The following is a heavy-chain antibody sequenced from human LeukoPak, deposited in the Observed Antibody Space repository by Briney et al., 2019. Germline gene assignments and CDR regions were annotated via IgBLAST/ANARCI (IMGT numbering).Heavy chain of an antibody. V-gene: IGHV4-59*01. D-gene: IGHD5-12*01. J-gene: IGHJ6*02. Sequence: SETLSLTCSVSGGSIDVSYWTWIRQPPGKGLEWIGYISVGGGTSYNPSLKGRVTISVDASRNQFSLRLISVTAADTAVYYCARETPSRSDYDTWGERYYFYGMNVWGQGTTVTVSS. CDR3: ARETPSRSDYDTWGERYYFYGMNV. CDR2: ISVGGGT. CDR1: GGSIDVSY.